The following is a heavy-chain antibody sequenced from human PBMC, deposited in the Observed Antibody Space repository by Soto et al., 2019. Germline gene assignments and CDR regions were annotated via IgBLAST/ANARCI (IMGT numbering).Heavy chain of an antibody. Sequence: GGSLRLSCAASGFTFSSYAMSWVRQAPGKGLEWVSAISGSGGSTYYADSVKGRFTISRDNSKNTLYLQMNSLRAEDTAVYYCAKSGAFIAAAGTEREVYYYYYMDVWGKGTTVTVSS. D-gene: IGHD6-13*01. V-gene: IGHV3-23*01. J-gene: IGHJ6*03. CDR2: ISGSGGST. CDR3: AKSGAFIAAAGTEREVYYYYYMDV. CDR1: GFTFSSYA.